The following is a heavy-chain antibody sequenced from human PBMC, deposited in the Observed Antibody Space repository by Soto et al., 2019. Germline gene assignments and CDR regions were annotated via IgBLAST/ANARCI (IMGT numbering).Heavy chain of an antibody. CDR3: ARVMAAMQNWLDP. Sequence: PSETLSLTCSVSCXSXXXXXYFGSWIRQPPGKFLELIGVIDHTGTTYYNPSLRSRVTISIDTSKSQFSMKLNSVTAADTAVYYCARVMAAMQNWLDPWGQGTLVTVS. CDR2: IDHTGTT. D-gene: IGHD2-2*01. J-gene: IGHJ5*02. V-gene: IGHV4-30-4*01. CDR1: CXSXXXXXYF.